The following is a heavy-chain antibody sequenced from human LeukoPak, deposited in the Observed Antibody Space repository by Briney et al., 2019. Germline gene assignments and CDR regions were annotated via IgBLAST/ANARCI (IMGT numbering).Heavy chain of an antibody. D-gene: IGHD2-21*01. J-gene: IGHJ5*02. CDR1: GYTFTSYY. CDR2: INPSGGST. Sequence: GASVKVSCKASGYTFTSYYMHWVRQAPGQGLEWMGIINPSGGSTSYAQKFQGRVTMTRNTSISTAYMELSSLRSEDTAVYYCARTLDSDWFDPWGQGTLVTVSS. CDR3: ARTLDSDWFDP. V-gene: IGHV1-46*01.